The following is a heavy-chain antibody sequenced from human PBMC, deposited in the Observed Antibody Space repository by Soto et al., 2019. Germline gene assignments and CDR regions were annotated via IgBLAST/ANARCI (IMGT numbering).Heavy chain of an antibody. CDR2: ISPYNGNT. CDR3: ARDQTKWLTDAFDI. Sequence: HVQLVQSGAEVKKPGASLKVSCKASGYTFISYGVSWVRQAPGQGLEWLGWISPYNGNTNYAQKFQGRITMTTDTSTSTVYMYLRSLRTDDTAVYYCARDQTKWLTDAFDIWGQWTMVVVSS. D-gene: IGHD5-12*01. V-gene: IGHV1-18*01. CDR1: GYTFISYG. J-gene: IGHJ3*02.